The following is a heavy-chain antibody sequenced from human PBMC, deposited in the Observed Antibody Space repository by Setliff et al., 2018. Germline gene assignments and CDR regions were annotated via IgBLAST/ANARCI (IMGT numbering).Heavy chain of an antibody. CDR2: IFPGDSET. J-gene: IGHJ3*02. D-gene: IGHD5-12*01. CDR1: GYSFSNYW. V-gene: IGHV5-51*01. CDR3: ATNGYSGYDHAFDI. Sequence: PGESLKISCQASGYSFSNYWIAWVRQMPGKGLEWMGIIFPGDSETKYSPSFQGQVTISADKSTTTAHLQWSSLKASDTATYYCATNGYSGYDHAFDIWGQGTLVTVS.